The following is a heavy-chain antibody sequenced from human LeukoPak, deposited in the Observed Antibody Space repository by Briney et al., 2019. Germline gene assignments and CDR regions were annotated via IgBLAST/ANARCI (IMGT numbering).Heavy chain of an antibody. CDR2: IIHSGGT. V-gene: IGHV4-34*01. J-gene: IGHJ5*02. Sequence: SETLSLTCAVSGGSFNGYSYTWIRQPPGKGLEWIGEIIHSGGTSYNPSLKSRLTISVDTSREQFSLKLTSATAADTALYFCARGPLAFRRVAGIFSWGRGTQVTVSS. D-gene: IGHD6-19*01. CDR3: ARGPLAFRRVAGIFS. CDR1: GGSFNGYS.